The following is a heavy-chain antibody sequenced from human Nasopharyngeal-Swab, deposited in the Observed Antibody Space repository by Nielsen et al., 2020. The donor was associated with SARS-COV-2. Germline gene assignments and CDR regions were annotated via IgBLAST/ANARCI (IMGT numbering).Heavy chain of an antibody. CDR1: GGSISSYY. J-gene: IGHJ4*02. CDR2: IYYSGST. Sequence: SETLSLTCTVSGGSISSYYWSRIRQPPGKGLEWIGYIYYSGSTYYNPSLKSRVTISVDTSKNQFSLKLSSVTAADTAVYYCASWFYNYYDSSGYLDYWGQGTLVTVSS. CDR3: ASWFYNYYDSSGYLDY. D-gene: IGHD3-22*01. V-gene: IGHV4-59*06.